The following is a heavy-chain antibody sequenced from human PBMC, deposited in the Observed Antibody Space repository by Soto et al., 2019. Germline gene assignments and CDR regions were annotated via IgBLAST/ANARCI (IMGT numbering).Heavy chain of an antibody. V-gene: IGHV3-33*01. CDR3: ARDTPGRAFDY. Sequence: QVQLVESGGGVVQPGRSLRLSCEASGFAFSNFGMHWVRQAPGKGLEWVAIIWYDASNKYYADSVKGRFTISRDSSKNTLYLQMNSLRAEDTAVYYCARDTPGRAFDYWGQGTLVSVSS. CDR1: GFAFSNFG. CDR2: IWYDASNK. J-gene: IGHJ4*02. D-gene: IGHD3-10*01.